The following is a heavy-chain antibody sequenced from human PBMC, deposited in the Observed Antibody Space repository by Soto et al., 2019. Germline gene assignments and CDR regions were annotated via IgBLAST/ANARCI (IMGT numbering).Heavy chain of an antibody. D-gene: IGHD6-13*01. Sequence: QVQLVQSGAEVKKPGASVKVSCKASGYTFTGYYMHWVRQAPGQGLEWMGWINPNSGGTNYAQKFQGWVTMTRDTSISTAYMELSRLRSDDTAVYYCARGHKYSSSWYGWFDPWGQGTLVTVSS. V-gene: IGHV1-2*04. J-gene: IGHJ5*02. CDR1: GYTFTGYY. CDR3: ARGHKYSSSWYGWFDP. CDR2: INPNSGGT.